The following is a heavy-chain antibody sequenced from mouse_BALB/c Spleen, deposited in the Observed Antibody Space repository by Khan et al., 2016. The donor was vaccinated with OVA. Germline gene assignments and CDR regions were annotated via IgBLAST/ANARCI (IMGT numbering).Heavy chain of an antibody. J-gene: IGHJ3*01. Sequence: QVQLQQSGAELVRPGSSVKISCKASGYAFRNYWMNWVKQRPGQGLEWIGQIYPGDGDTSFNGKFRGKATLTADKSSSTAYLQLSSLTSEDSAVDFGARSGYKYFAYWGQGTLVTVSA. CDR2: IYPGDGDT. CDR3: ARSGYKYFAY. CDR1: GYAFRNYW. V-gene: IGHV1-80*01. D-gene: IGHD2-14*01.